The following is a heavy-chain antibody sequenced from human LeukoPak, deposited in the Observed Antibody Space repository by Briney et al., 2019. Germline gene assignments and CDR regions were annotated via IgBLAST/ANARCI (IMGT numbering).Heavy chain of an antibody. Sequence: GRSLRLSCAASGFTFSSYGMHWVRQAPGKGLEWVAVISYDGSNKYYADSVKGRFTISRDNSKNTLYLQMNSLRAEDTAVYYCANDGGVVTPSFYFDYWGQGTLVTVSS. D-gene: IGHD4-23*01. J-gene: IGHJ4*02. CDR2: ISYDGSNK. V-gene: IGHV3-30*18. CDR1: GFTFSSYG. CDR3: ANDGGVVTPSFYFDY.